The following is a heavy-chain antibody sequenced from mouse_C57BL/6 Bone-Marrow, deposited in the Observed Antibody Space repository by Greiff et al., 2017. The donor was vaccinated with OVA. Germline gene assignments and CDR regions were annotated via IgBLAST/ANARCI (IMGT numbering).Heavy chain of an antibody. CDR2: IDPSDSYT. J-gene: IGHJ3*01. CDR1: GYTFTSYW. V-gene: IGHV1-69*01. CDR3: ARWGSYYYGSAWFAY. D-gene: IGHD1-1*01. Sequence: QVQLKQSGAELVMPGASVKLSCKASGYTFTSYWMHWVKQRPGQGLEWIGEIDPSDSYTNYNQKFKGKSTLTVDNSSSTAYMQLSSLTSEDSAVYYGARWGSYYYGSAWFAYWGQGTLVTVSA.